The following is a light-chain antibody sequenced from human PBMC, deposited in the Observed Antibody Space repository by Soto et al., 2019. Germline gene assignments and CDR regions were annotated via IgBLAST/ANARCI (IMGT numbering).Light chain of an antibody. CDR3: AAWDDSRIVVL. CDR2: SDN. V-gene: IGLV1-44*01. J-gene: IGLJ2*01. Sequence: QSLLTQPPSTSGTPGQRVTMSCSGSNSNIGTNTVYWYQQLPGTAPKLLIQSDNRRPSGVPDRFSASKSGTSASLAISGLQSEDEADYYCAAWDDSRIVVLFGGGTKLTVL. CDR1: NSNIGTNT.